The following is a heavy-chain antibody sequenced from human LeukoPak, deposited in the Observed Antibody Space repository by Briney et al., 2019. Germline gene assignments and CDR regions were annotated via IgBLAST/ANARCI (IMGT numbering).Heavy chain of an antibody. D-gene: IGHD3-10*01. V-gene: IGHV4-59*01. J-gene: IGHJ5*02. CDR3: ARGSYGSGSYLGLNWFDP. Sequence: SETLSLTCTVSGCAISSYYWSWIRQPPGTGLEWIGYIYYSGSTNYNPSLKSRVTISVDTSKNQFSLKLSSVTAADTAVYYCARGSYGSGSYLGLNWFDPWGQGTLVTVSS. CDR2: IYYSGST. CDR1: GCAISSYY.